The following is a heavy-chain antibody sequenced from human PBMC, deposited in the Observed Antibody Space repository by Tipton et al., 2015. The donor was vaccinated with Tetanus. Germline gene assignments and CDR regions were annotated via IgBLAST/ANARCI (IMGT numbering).Heavy chain of an antibody. CDR1: GGSFSGYY. V-gene: IGHV4-34*01. Sequence: LRLSCGVYGGSFSGYYWTWIRQPPVKGLEWIGEINPSGSTNYNPSLKSRVTISVDTSKNRVSLKLNSVTAADTAVYYCARQNARDVWLQRKWVNYFYGLDVWGQGTTVSVSS. CDR3: ARQNARDVWLQRKWVNYFYGLDV. J-gene: IGHJ6*02. CDR2: INPSGST. D-gene: IGHD5-24*01.